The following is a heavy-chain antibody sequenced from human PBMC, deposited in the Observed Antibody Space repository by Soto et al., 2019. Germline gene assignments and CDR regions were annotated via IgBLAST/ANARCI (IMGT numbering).Heavy chain of an antibody. Sequence: QVQLQESGPGLVKPSQTLSLTCTVSGGSISSGGYYWSWIRQHPGKGLEWIGYIYYSGSTYYNPSPKRRVTXXVXTXXNQFSLKLSSVTAADTAVYYCARESYSSGWYGLDYWGQGTLVTVSS. CDR2: IYYSGST. V-gene: IGHV4-31*03. CDR3: ARESYSSGWYGLDY. J-gene: IGHJ4*02. D-gene: IGHD6-19*01. CDR1: GGSISSGGYY.